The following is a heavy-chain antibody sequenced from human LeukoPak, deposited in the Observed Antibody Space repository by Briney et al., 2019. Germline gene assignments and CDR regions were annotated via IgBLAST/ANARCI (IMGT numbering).Heavy chain of an antibody. D-gene: IGHD5-12*01. V-gene: IGHV4-34*01. CDR3: ARGDSGYPRYFDY. CDR2: INHSGST. CDR1: GGSFSGYY. Sequence: PSETLSLTCAVYGGSFSGYYWSWIRQPPGKGLEWIGEINHSGSTSYNPSLKSRVTISVDTSKNQFSLKLSSVTAADTAVYYCARGDSGYPRYFDYWGQGTLVTVSS. J-gene: IGHJ4*02.